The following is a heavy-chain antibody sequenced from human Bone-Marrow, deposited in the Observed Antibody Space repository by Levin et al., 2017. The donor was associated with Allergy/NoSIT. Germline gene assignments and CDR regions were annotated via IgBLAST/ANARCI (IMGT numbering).Heavy chain of an antibody. CDR1: GFTFSDYY. CDR2: ISSSGSTI. Sequence: LSLTCAASGFTFSDYYMSWIRQAPGKGLEWVSYISSSGSTIYYADSVKGRFTISRDNAKNSLYLQMNSLRAEDTAVYYCARDGVTMVRGSFDIWGQGTMVTVSS. J-gene: IGHJ3*02. V-gene: IGHV3-11*01. CDR3: ARDGVTMVRGSFDI. D-gene: IGHD3-10*01.